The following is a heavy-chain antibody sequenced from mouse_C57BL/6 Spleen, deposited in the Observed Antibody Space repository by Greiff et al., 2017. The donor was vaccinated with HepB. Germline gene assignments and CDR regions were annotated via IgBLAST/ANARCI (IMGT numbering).Heavy chain of an antibody. J-gene: IGHJ1*03. D-gene: IGHD1-1*01. CDR2: IYPGDGDT. Sequence: VQLQQSGPELVKPGASVKISCKASGYAFSSSWMNWVKQRPGKGLEWIGRIYPGDGDTNYNGKFKGKATLTADKSSSTAYMQLSSLTSEDSAVYVCARDDYYGSSYVDWYFDVWGTGTTVTVSS. CDR1: GYAFSSSW. CDR3: ARDDYYGSSYVDWYFDV. V-gene: IGHV1-82*01.